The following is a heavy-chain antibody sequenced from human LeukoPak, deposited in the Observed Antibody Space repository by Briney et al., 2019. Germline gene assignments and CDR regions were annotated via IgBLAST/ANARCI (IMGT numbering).Heavy chain of an antibody. J-gene: IGHJ5*02. D-gene: IGHD2-2*02. Sequence: PSETLSLTCTVSGSSISSGGYYWSWIRQHPGKGLEWIGYIYYSGSTYSNPSLKSRVTISVDTSKNQFSLNLSSVTAADTAVYYCARYCSSTTCYKGGFDPWGQGTLVTVSS. CDR2: IYYSGST. CDR3: ARYCSSTTCYKGGFDP. CDR1: GSSISSGGYY. V-gene: IGHV4-31*03.